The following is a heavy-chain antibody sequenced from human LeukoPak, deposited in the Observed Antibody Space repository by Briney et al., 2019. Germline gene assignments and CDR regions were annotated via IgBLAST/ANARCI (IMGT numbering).Heavy chain of an antibody. J-gene: IGHJ4*02. CDR1: GFTFSSYA. V-gene: IGHV3-23*01. CDR3: AIMHPYYDGSGYWVQ. Sequence: PGESLRLSCAASGFTFSSYAMSWVRQAPGKGLEWVSGISTSGGSSSYADSVKGRFTISRDNPRNTLYMQMNSLRAEDTALYYCAIMHPYYDGSGYWVQWGQGTLVTVFS. CDR2: ISTSGGSS. D-gene: IGHD3-22*01.